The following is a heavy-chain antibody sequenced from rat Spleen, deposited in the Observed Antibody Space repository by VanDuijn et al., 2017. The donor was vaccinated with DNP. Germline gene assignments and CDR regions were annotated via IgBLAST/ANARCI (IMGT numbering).Heavy chain of an antibody. V-gene: IGHV2-6*01. CDR3: ARLGVFDY. D-gene: IGHD5-1*01. J-gene: IGHJ2*01. CDR1: GFSLTSYT. CDR2: RSSGGST. Sequence: QVQLKESGPGLVQPSQTLSLTCTVSGFSLTSYTVSWVRQPPGKGLEWIAARSSGGSTYYNSALKSRLSISRDTSKSQVFLKMNSLQTEDTAMYFCARLGVFDYWGQGVMVTVSS.